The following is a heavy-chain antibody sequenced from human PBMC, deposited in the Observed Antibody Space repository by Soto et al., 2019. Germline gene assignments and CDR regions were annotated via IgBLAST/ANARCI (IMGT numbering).Heavy chain of an antibody. V-gene: IGHV5-51*01. D-gene: IGHD4-17*01. Sequence: GESLKISCKGSGYSFTSYWIGWVRQMPGKGLEWMGIIYPGDSDTRYSPSFQGQVTISADKSISTAYLQWSSLKASDTAMYYCARSVDYGDYVRVSYYFDYWGQGTLVTVSS. CDR1: GYSFTSYW. CDR2: IYPGDSDT. J-gene: IGHJ4*02. CDR3: ARSVDYGDYVRVSYYFDY.